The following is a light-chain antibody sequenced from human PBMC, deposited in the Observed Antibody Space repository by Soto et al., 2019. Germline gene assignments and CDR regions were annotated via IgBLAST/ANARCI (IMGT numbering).Light chain of an antibody. J-gene: IGLJ3*02. V-gene: IGLV2-14*01. CDR1: SSDVGGYNY. Sequence: QSALTQPASVSGSPVQSITISSTGTSSDVGGYNYVSWYQQHPGKAPKLMIYEVSNRPSGVSNRLSGSKSGNTATLTISGLQAEDEADYYCSSYTSSSISFGGGTKLTVL. CDR2: EVS. CDR3: SSYTSSSIS.